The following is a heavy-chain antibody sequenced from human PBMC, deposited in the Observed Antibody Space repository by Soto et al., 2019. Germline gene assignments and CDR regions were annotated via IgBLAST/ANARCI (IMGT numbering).Heavy chain of an antibody. CDR2: IWHDGSKK. J-gene: IGHJ6*03. CDR1: GFTFNNYA. Sequence: QVELVESGGGVVQPGTSLRLSCAASGFTFNNYAMHWVRRAPGKGLEWVAVIWHDGSKKYYADSVKGRFTISRDNSDYTLSLQMETLRAEDTSVYYCARGSPVVELYYIDVWGKGTTVIVSS. V-gene: IGHV3-33*01. CDR3: ARGSPVVELYYIDV. D-gene: IGHD3-10*01.